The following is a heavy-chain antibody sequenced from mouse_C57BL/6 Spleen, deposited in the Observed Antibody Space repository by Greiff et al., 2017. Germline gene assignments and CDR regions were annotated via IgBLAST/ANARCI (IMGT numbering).Heavy chain of an antibody. J-gene: IGHJ3*01. D-gene: IGHD2-12*01. V-gene: IGHV14-4*01. CDR2: IDPENGDT. CDR3: TTSIRAY. Sequence: EVKVVDSGAELVRPGASVKLSCTASGFNIKDDYMHWVKQRPEQGLEWFGWIDPENGDTEYASKVPGKATITADTSSNTAYLQLSSLTSEDTAVYYCTTSIRAYWGQGTLVTVSA. CDR1: GFNIKDDY.